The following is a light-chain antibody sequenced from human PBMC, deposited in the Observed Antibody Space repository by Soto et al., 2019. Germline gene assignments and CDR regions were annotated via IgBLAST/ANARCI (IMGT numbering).Light chain of an antibody. CDR1: QSISSN. J-gene: IGKJ1*01. CDR2: DAS. Sequence: EIVMTQSPVTLSVSPGERATLSCRASQSISSNLAWYQQKPGQAPRLLIYDASTRATGIPARFSGSGSGTEFSLTISSLQSEDFAVYYCQHYTSWPTFGQGTKVDIK. CDR3: QHYTSWPT. V-gene: IGKV3-15*01.